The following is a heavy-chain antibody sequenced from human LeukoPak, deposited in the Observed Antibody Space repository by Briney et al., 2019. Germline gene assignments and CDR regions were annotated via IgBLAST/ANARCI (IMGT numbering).Heavy chain of an antibody. Sequence: PSETLSLTCTVPGVSISSNTYYWGWIRQPPGKGLEWIGSIYYSGITYYSPSLKSRVTISVDTSKNQFSLRLSSVTAADTAVFYCARHDSLQYNYGRGYFDYWGQGTLVTVSS. J-gene: IGHJ4*02. D-gene: IGHD5-18*01. CDR2: IYYSGIT. V-gene: IGHV4-39*01. CDR3: ARHDSLQYNYGRGYFDY. CDR1: GVSISSNTYY.